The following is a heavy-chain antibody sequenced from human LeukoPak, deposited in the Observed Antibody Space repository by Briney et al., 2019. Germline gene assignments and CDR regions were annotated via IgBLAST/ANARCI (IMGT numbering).Heavy chain of an antibody. V-gene: IGHV4-39*01. CDR3: AAQSIVVVPAAIAVRWFDP. CDR2: IYYSGST. J-gene: IGHJ5*02. CDR1: GGSISSSSYY. D-gene: IGHD2-2*01. Sequence: SETLSLTCTVSGGSISSSSYYWGWIRQPPGKGLEWIGSIYYSGSTYYNPSLKSRVTISVDTSKNQFSLKLSSVTAADTAVYYCAAQSIVVVPAAIAVRWFDPWGQGTLVTVSS.